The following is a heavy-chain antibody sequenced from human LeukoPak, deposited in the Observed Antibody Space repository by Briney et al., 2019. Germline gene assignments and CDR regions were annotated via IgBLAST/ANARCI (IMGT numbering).Heavy chain of an antibody. CDR1: GFTFSSHA. J-gene: IGHJ4*02. V-gene: IGHV3-23*01. Sequence: GGSLRLSCAASGFTFSSHAMSWVRQAPGKGLEWVSAISATGSRLYYADSVKGRFTISRDSSQNTLFLQMNSLRAEDTAVYYCAKVRDVYGQFDYWGQGALVTVSS. CDR2: ISATGSRL. D-gene: IGHD5/OR15-5a*01. CDR3: AKVRDVYGQFDY.